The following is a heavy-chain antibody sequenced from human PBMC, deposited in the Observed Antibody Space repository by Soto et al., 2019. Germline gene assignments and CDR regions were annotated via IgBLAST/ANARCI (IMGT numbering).Heavy chain of an antibody. D-gene: IGHD3-22*01. J-gene: IGHJ4*02. CDR1: GGTFSSYA. CDR3: AGVDSSGYYMYYFDY. CDR2: IIPIFGTA. V-gene: IGHV1-69*01. Sequence: QVQLVQSGAEVQKPGSSVKVSCKASGGTFSSYAISWVRQAPGQGLEWMGGIIPIFGTANYAQKFQGRVKITGDESTSTDNMEMSGLRSVGTAGSYCAGVDSSGYYMYYFDYWGQGTLVTVSS.